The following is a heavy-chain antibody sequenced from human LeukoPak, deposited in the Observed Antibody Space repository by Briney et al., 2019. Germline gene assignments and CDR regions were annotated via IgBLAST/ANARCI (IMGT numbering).Heavy chain of an antibody. CDR2: ICTGGST. CDR1: GFTVSTNC. Sequence: PGGSLRLSCAASGFTVSTNCMSWVRQAPGKGLEWVSFICTGGSTYYADSVKGRFTISRDNSNTLYLQLNSRRAEETAVFYCATVDCSSPSCSSGMDVWGQGTTVTVSS. CDR3: ATVDCSSPSCSSGMDV. J-gene: IGHJ6*02. D-gene: IGHD2-2*01. V-gene: IGHV3-66*01.